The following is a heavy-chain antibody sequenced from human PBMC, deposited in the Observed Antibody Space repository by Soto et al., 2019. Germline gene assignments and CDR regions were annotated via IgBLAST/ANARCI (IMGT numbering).Heavy chain of an antibody. CDR3: ALYDREYSYGRYWYMDV. Sequence: QVRLVESGGGVAQPGRSLTLSCEASGFSFGHYGMHWVRQAPGKGLEWVALTSYEGSKKYYGESVKGRFTISRDNSRNRLYLQMSRLRMEDTAVYYCALYDREYSYGRYWYMDVWGRGTLVTVCS. CDR2: TSYEGSKK. D-gene: IGHD5-18*01. CDR1: GFSFGHYG. J-gene: IGHJ2*01. V-gene: IGHV3-30*03.